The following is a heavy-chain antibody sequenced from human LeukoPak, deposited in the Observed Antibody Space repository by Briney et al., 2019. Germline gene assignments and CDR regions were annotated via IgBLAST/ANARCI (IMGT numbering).Heavy chain of an antibody. CDR3: ARDGGQQMEKFDY. CDR1: GFTFSTNG. J-gene: IGHJ4*02. V-gene: IGHV3-33*01. D-gene: IGHD6-13*01. Sequence: PGGSLRLSCVASGFTFSTNGMHWARQAPGKGLEWVALIWYDGNYKYYADSVKGRFTISRDNSKNTLYLQMNSLRVEDTAVYYCARDGGQQMEKFDYWGQGTLVTVSS. CDR2: IWYDGNYK.